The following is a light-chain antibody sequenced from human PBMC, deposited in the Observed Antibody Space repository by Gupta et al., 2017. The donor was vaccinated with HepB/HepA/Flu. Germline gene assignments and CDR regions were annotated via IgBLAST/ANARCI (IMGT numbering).Light chain of an antibody. CDR3: LQTFSVPLT. Sequence: DIQMTQSPSSLSASVGDRVTITCRASQNIRDYLIWYQQSPGKAPKILVYAASRLQTGVPSRFSASGSGTDFTLTISDLLPEDFATYYCLQTFSVPLTFGPGTKVDI. CDR1: QNIRDY. V-gene: IGKV1-39*01. J-gene: IGKJ3*01. CDR2: AAS.